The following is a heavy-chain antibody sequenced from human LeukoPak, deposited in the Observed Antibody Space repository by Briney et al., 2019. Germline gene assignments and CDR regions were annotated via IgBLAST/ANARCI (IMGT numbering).Heavy chain of an antibody. V-gene: IGHV3-74*01. J-gene: IGHJ4*02. CDR1: GFTFSSYW. Sequence: GGSLRLSCAASGFTFSSYWMHWVRQAPGKGLVWVSRINSEGSRTFYADSVKGRFTISRDNSKNTLSLQMNSLRAEDTAVYYCARGYIIPAANPDYWGQGTLVTVSS. CDR3: ARGYIIPAANPDY. D-gene: IGHD2-2*01. CDR2: INSEGSRT.